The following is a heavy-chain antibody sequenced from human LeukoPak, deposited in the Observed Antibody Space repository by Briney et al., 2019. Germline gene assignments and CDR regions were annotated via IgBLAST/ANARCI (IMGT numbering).Heavy chain of an antibody. CDR3: ARDYYDSSGHKLGDYFDY. Sequence: GASVKVSCKASGYTFTSYGISWVRQAPGQGLEWMGWISAYNGNTNYAQKLQGRVTMTTDTSTSTAYMELRSLRSVDTAVYYCARDYYDSSGHKLGDYFDYWGQGTLVTVSS. V-gene: IGHV1-18*01. CDR1: GYTFTSYG. D-gene: IGHD3-22*01. J-gene: IGHJ4*02. CDR2: ISAYNGNT.